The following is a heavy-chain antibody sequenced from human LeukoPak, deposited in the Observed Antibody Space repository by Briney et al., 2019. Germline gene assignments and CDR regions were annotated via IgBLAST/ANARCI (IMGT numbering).Heavy chain of an antibody. CDR1: GYTFTGYY. CDR3: ARQYHTPYNWFDP. V-gene: IGHV1-2*02. Sequence: ASVEVSCKASGYTFTGYYMHWVRQAPGQGLEWMGWINPNSGGTNYAQKFQGRVTMTRDTSISTAYMELSRLRSDDTAVYYCARQYHTPYNWFDPWGQGTLVTVSS. D-gene: IGHD2-2*01. J-gene: IGHJ5*02. CDR2: INPNSGGT.